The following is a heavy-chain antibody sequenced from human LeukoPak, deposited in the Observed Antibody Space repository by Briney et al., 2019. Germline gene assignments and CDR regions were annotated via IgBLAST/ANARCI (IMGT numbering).Heavy chain of an antibody. CDR2: ISSSNSDI. Sequence: PGGSLRLSCAASGFIFSTYSMNWVRQAPGKGLEWVSYISSSNSDIYYADSVRGRFTISRDNAKNSLYLRMNSLRDEDTAVYYCARDRNSNWYDAFDIWGQGTVVTVSS. D-gene: IGHD6-13*01. J-gene: IGHJ3*02. CDR1: GFIFSTYS. CDR3: ARDRNSNWYDAFDI. V-gene: IGHV3-48*02.